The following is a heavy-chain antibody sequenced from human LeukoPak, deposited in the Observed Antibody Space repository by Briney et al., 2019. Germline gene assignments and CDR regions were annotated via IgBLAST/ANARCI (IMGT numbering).Heavy chain of an antibody. CDR3: ARRAGAYSHPYDY. CDR2: IYSDNT. Sequence: GGSLRLSCAASGFTFSSYNMNWVRQAPGKGLEWVSFIYSDNTHYSDSAKGRFTISRDNSKNTLYLQMNSLRAEDTAVYYCARRAGAYSHPYDYWGQGTLVTVSS. D-gene: IGHD4/OR15-4a*01. CDR1: GFTFSSYN. J-gene: IGHJ4*02. V-gene: IGHV3-53*01.